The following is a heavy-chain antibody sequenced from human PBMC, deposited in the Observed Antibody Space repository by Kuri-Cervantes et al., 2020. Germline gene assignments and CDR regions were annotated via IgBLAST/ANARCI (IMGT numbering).Heavy chain of an antibody. CDR3: ARDNGWELLPGYFDY. D-gene: IGHD1-26*01. CDR2: IYYSGST. Sequence: SETLSLTCTVSGGSISSGDYYWSWIRQPPGKGLEWIGSIYYSGSTYYNPSLKSRVTISVDTSKNQFSLKLSSVTAADTAVYYCARDNGWELLPGYFDYWGQGTLVTVSS. V-gene: IGHV4-39*07. CDR1: GGSISSGDYY. J-gene: IGHJ4*02.